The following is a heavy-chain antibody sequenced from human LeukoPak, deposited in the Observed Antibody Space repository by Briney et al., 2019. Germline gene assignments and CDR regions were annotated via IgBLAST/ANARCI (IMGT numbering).Heavy chain of an antibody. Sequence: PGGSLRLSCAASGFTFSSYAMSWVRQAPGKGLEWVSAISGSGGSTYYADSVKGRFTISRDNSKNTLYLQMNSLRAEDTAVYYCAKDSTAMVTPYYSDYWGQGTLVTVSS. CDR1: GFTFSSYA. CDR2: ISGSGGST. D-gene: IGHD5-18*01. V-gene: IGHV3-23*01. J-gene: IGHJ4*02. CDR3: AKDSTAMVTPYYSDY.